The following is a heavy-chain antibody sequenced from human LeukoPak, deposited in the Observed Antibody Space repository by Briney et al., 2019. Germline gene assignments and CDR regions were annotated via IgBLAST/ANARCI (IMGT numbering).Heavy chain of an antibody. Sequence: SETLSLTCAVYGGSFSGYYWSWIRQPPGKGLEWIGEINHSGSTNYNPSLKSRVTISVDTSKNQFSLKLNSVTAADTAVYYCARLYCSSTSCYTQTRNYYYYGMDVWGQGTTVIVSS. J-gene: IGHJ6*02. CDR1: GGSFSGYY. V-gene: IGHV4-34*01. CDR3: ARLYCSSTSCYTQTRNYYYYGMDV. D-gene: IGHD2-2*02. CDR2: INHSGST.